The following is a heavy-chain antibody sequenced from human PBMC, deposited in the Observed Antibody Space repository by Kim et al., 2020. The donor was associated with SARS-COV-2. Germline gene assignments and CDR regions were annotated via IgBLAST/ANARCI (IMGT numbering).Heavy chain of an antibody. CDR3: ARDPSYIAARRYYYYGMDD. CDR2: ISSSGSTI. J-gene: IGHJ6*02. CDR1: GFTFSSYE. Sequence: GGSLRLSCAASGFTFSSYEMNWVRQAPGKGLEWVSYISSSGSTIYYADSVKGRFTISRDNAKNSLYLQMNSLRAEDTAVYYCARDPSYIAARRYYYYGMDDWDQGTTVTVSS. V-gene: IGHV3-48*03. D-gene: IGHD6-6*01.